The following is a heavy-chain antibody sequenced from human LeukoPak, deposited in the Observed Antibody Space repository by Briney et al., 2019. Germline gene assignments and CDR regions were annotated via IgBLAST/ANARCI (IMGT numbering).Heavy chain of an antibody. J-gene: IGHJ6*03. CDR3: ATGFFYYYYMDV. D-gene: IGHD3-10*01. V-gene: IGHV3-74*01. Sequence: GGSLRLSCAASRFTFSTYWMHWVRQAPGKGLVWVSRINSDGSSTTYADSVKGRFTISRDNAKNTLYLQMNSLRAEDTAVYYCATGFFYYYYMDVWGKGTTVTVSS. CDR1: RFTFSTYW. CDR2: INSDGSST.